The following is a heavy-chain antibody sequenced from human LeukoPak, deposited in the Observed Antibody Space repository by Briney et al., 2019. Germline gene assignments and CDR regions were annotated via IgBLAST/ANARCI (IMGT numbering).Heavy chain of an antibody. J-gene: IGHJ4*02. CDR2: INHSGST. CDR3: ARGRIQLWSQHFDY. Sequence: SETLSLTCAVYGGSFSGYYWSWIRQPPGKGLERIGEINHSGSTNYNPSLKSRVTISVDTSKNQFSLKLSSVTAADTAVYYCARGRIQLWSQHFDYWGQGTLVTVSS. V-gene: IGHV4-34*01. CDR1: GGSFSGYY. D-gene: IGHD5-18*01.